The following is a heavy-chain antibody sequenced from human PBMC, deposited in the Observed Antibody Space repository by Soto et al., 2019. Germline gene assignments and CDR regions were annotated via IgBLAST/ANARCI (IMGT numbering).Heavy chain of an antibody. CDR2: ISGSGGST. CDR1: GVPFSSYA. CDR3: AKGSWFGEWDFDY. J-gene: IGHJ4*02. V-gene: IGHV3-23*01. D-gene: IGHD3-10*01. Sequence: AGGSLRLCCAASGVPFSSYAMSWVRQAPGKGLEWVSAISGSGGSTYYADSVKGRFTISRDNSKNTLYLQMNSLRAEDTAVYYCAKGSWFGEWDFDYWGQGTLVTVSS.